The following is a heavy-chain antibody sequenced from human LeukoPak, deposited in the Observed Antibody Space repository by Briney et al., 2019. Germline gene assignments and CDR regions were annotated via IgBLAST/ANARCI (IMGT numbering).Heavy chain of an antibody. J-gene: IGHJ4*02. V-gene: IGHV4-39*01. CDR1: GGSISSSSYY. CDR3: ATLGGYSYGYNY. D-gene: IGHD5-18*01. Sequence: SETLPLTCTVSGGSISSSSYYWGWIRQPPGKGLEWIGSIYYSGSTYYSPSLKSRVTISVDTSKNQFSLKLSSVTAADTAVYYCATLGGYSYGYNYWGQGTLVTVSS. CDR2: IYYSGST.